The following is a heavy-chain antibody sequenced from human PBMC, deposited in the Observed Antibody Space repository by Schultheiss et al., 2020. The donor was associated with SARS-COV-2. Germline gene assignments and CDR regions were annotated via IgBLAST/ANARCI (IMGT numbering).Heavy chain of an antibody. D-gene: IGHD6-13*01. J-gene: IGHJ5*02. CDR3: AREGAGTLGWFDP. CDR1: GFTFSSYG. CDR2: IYSGGST. V-gene: IGHV3-66*01. Sequence: GGSLRLSCAASGFTFSSYGMHWVRQAPGKGLEWVSVIYSGGSTYYADSVKGRFTISRDNSKNTLYLQMNSLRAEDTAVYYCAREGAGTLGWFDPWGQGTLVTVSS.